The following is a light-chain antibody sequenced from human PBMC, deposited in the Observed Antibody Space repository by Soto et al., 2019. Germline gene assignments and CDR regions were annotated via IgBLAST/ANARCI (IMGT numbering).Light chain of an antibody. CDR3: QQSYNTPLT. J-gene: IGKJ4*01. CDR1: QSISTY. CDR2: AAS. V-gene: IGKV1-39*01. Sequence: DIQMTQSPSSLSASVGDRVTITCRASQSISTYLNWYQQKPGKAPKLLIYAASSLQSGVPSRLSGSGSGRDFTLTISSLQPEDFATYYCQQSYNTPLTFGGGTKVEIK.